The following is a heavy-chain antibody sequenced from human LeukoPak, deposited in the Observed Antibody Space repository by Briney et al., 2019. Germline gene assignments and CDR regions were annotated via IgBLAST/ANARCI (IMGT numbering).Heavy chain of an antibody. D-gene: IGHD3-9*01. CDR3: ARDRPVLRYFDWLWPSDY. CDR1: GGTFSSYA. CDR2: IIPSLGIA. Sequence: SVKVSCKASGGTFSSYAISWVRQAPGQGLEWMGRIIPSLGIANYAQKFQGRVTITADKSTSTAYMELSSLRSEDTAVYYCARDRPVLRYFDWLWPSDYWGQGTLVTVSS. J-gene: IGHJ4*02. V-gene: IGHV1-69*04.